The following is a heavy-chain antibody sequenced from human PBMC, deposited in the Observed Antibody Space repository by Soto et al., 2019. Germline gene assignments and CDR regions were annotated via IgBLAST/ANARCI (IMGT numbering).Heavy chain of an antibody. J-gene: IGHJ2*01. D-gene: IGHD5-12*01. Sequence: QVQLVQSGAEVKKPGSSVKVSCKASGGTFSNYAISWVRQAPGQGLEWMGGIIPIFGTVNYAQKFQGRVPITADESTSTAYMELSSLRSEDTAVYYCARGNHRWLQLWYFDLWGRGTMVTVSS. V-gene: IGHV1-69*12. CDR2: IIPIFGTV. CDR3: ARGNHRWLQLWYFDL. CDR1: GGTFSNYA.